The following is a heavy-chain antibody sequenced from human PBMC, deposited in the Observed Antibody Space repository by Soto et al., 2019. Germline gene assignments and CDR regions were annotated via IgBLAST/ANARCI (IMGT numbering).Heavy chain of an antibody. J-gene: IGHJ4*02. D-gene: IGHD2-8*01. CDR2: ISYDGSNA. CDR3: AKNGLHRDLLDYLEY. V-gene: IGHV3-30*18. Sequence: QVHLEESGGGVVQPGRSLILSCAASGFSFSSYRMHWVRQAPGKGLEWVAVISYDGSNAHYADYVKGRFTISRDNSNNTLSLQMNSLRAEDTAVYSCAKNGLHRDLLDYLEYWGQGTLVTVSS. CDR1: GFSFSSYR.